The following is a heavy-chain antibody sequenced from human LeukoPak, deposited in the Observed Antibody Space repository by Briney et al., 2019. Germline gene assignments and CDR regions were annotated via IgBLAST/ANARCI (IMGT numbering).Heavy chain of an antibody. Sequence: GGSLRVSCAASGFTFSGYAMHWVRQAPGKGLEWVAVISYDGSNDYYADSVKGRFTISRDNSKNTLYLQMNSLRAEDTAVYYCATNGPGIAVAGYVDYWGQGILVTVFS. D-gene: IGHD6-19*01. CDR3: ATNGPGIAVAGYVDY. CDR2: ISYDGSND. J-gene: IGHJ4*02. CDR1: GFTFSGYA. V-gene: IGHV3-30-3*01.